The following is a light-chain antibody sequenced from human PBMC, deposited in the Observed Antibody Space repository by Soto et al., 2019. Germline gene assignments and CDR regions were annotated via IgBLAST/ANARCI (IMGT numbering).Light chain of an antibody. CDR3: QQYGNSPPT. CDR2: GAS. CDR1: QSLSSSY. Sequence: EIVLTQSPGTLSLSPGERATLSCRASQSLSSSYLAWYQQRPGQAPRLLIYGASSRATGIPERFSGSGSATDFTLTISRPEPEDFAVYHCQQYGNSPPTFGGGTKVEI. J-gene: IGKJ4*01. V-gene: IGKV3-20*01.